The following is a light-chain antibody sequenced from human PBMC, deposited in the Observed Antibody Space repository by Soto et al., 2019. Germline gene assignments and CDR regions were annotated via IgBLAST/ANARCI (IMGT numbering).Light chain of an antibody. CDR3: QQYGASPTWT. CDR1: QSVSSNH. Sequence: ESVLTQSPGTLSLSPGERAPPSGRASQSVSSNHLAWYQQNPGQAPRLLIYGASTRATGIPDRFSGSGSGTDFTLTISRLEPVDSAVYYCQQYGASPTWTFGQGTKVDI. CDR2: GAS. V-gene: IGKV3-20*01. J-gene: IGKJ1*01.